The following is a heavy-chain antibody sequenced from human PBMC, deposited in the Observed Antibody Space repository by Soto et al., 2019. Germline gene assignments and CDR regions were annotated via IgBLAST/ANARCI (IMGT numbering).Heavy chain of an antibody. CDR2: ISAYNGNT. Sequence: ASLKVSCKASGYTFTSYGIICVRQAPGQGLEWMGWISAYNGNTNYAQKLQGRVTMTTDTSTSTAYMELRSLRSDDTAVYYCATFSFSSGPGAFDYWGQGTLVNVS. CDR3: ATFSFSSGPGAFDY. V-gene: IGHV1-18*01. J-gene: IGHJ4*02. D-gene: IGHD6-19*01. CDR1: GYTFTSYG.